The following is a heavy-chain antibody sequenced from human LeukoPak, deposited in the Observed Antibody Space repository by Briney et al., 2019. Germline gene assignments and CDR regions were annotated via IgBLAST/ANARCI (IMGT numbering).Heavy chain of an antibody. D-gene: IGHD5-18*01. V-gene: IGHV1-18*01. CDR2: ISAYNGNT. CDR3: ATQLWSRYYYYYGMDV. Sequence: ASVKVSCMASGYTFTSYGISWVRQAPGQGLEWMGWISAYNGNTNYAQKLQGRVTMTTDTSTSTAYMELRSLRSDDTAVYYCATQLWSRYYYYYGMDVWGQGTTVTVSS. J-gene: IGHJ6*02. CDR1: GYTFTSYG.